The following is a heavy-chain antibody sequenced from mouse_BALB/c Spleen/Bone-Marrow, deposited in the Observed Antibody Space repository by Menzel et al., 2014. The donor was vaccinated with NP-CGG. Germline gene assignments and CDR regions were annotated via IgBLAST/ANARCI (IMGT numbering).Heavy chain of an antibody. CDR1: GYTFTTYW. Sequence: QVQLQQSGAELVRPGASVKLSCKASGYTFTTYWIHWVKQRPGQGFEWIGNIYPSDSYTNYNQKFKDKATLTVDKSSSTAYMQLSSPTSEDSAVYYCTRWDGNYLYWYFDVWGAGTTVTVSS. CDR3: TRWDGNYLYWYFDV. CDR2: IYPSDSYT. D-gene: IGHD2-1*01. V-gene: IGHV1-69*02. J-gene: IGHJ1*01.